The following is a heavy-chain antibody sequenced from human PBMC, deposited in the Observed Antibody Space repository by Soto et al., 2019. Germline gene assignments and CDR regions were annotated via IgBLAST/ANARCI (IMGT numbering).Heavy chain of an antibody. Sequence: GESLKISCKGSGYSFTSYWIGWVRQMPGKGLEWMGIIYPGDSETRYSPSFQGQVTISADKSISTAYLQWSSLKASDTAMYYCARAAYYYDSSGSAHDAFDIWGQGTMVTVSS. CDR2: IYPGDSET. CDR3: ARAAYYYDSSGSAHDAFDI. CDR1: GYSFTSYW. J-gene: IGHJ3*02. D-gene: IGHD3-22*01. V-gene: IGHV5-51*01.